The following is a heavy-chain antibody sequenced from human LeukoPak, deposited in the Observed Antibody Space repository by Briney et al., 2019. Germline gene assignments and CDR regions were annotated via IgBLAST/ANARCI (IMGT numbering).Heavy chain of an antibody. CDR1: GGTFSSYA. CDR3: ARSLLTFRLGELSFFDY. Sequence: ASVKVSCKASGGTFSSYAISWVRQAPGQGLEWMGGIIPIFGTASYAQKFQGRVTITADESTSTAYMELSSLRSEDTAVYYCARSLLTFRLGELSFFDYWGQGTLVTVSS. D-gene: IGHD3-16*02. CDR2: IIPIFGTA. V-gene: IGHV1-69*13. J-gene: IGHJ4*02.